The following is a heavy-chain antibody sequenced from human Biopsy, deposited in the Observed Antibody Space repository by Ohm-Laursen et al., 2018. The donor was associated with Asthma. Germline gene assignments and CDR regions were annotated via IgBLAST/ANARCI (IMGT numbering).Heavy chain of an antibody. J-gene: IGHJ6*02. CDR2: FTYDGFSQ. CDR1: GFTFSNYG. V-gene: IGHV3-30*03. CDR3: ARERAGVLGSYNGMDV. D-gene: IGHD2-8*01. Sequence: SLRLSCAASGFTFSNYGMHWVRRVEAKGLDGVAVFTYDGFSQYYAESVKGRFTISRDNSRNTLNLQMNSVRPDDTAVYFCARERAGVLGSYNGMDVWGPGTTVSVSS.